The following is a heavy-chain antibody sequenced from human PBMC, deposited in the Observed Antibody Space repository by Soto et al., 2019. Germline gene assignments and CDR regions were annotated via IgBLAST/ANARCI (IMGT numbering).Heavy chain of an antibody. CDR2: ISTYIGNT. CDR1: GYSFTNYG. V-gene: IGHV1-18*04. Sequence: GASVKVSCKASGYSFTNYGIRWVRQAPGQGLEWMGWISTYIGNTVYAQQLQGRVTMTTDTSTNTAYMELRSLRSADTAVYYYARDWRQQWLPYGLDVWGQGTPVTVYS. J-gene: IGHJ6*02. D-gene: IGHD6-19*01. CDR3: ARDWRQQWLPYGLDV.